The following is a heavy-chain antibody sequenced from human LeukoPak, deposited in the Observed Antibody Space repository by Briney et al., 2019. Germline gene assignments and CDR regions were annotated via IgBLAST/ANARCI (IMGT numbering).Heavy chain of an antibody. CDR2: ISSSGSTI. CDR1: GFTFSDYY. D-gene: IGHD3-10*01. Sequence: GGSLRLSCAASGFTFSDYYMSWIRQAPGKGLEWVSYISSSGSTIYYADSVKGRFTISRDNAKNSLYLQMNSLRAEDTAVYYCASSDDYGSGSYSAWGQGTLVTVSS. CDR3: ASSDDYGSGSYSA. V-gene: IGHV3-11*01. J-gene: IGHJ5*02.